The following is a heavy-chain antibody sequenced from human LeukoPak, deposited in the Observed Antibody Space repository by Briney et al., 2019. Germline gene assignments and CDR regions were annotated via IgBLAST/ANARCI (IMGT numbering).Heavy chain of an antibody. V-gene: IGHV3-21*01. CDR3: SRLSAMLRGPEPFYYFEY. CDR2: ISSSSSYI. Sequence: PGRSLRLSRAASGFTFSSYSMNWVRQAPGKGLEWVSSISSSSSYIYYADSVKGRFTISRDNAKNSLFLQMNNLRAEDTAVYYCSRLSAMLRGPEPFYYFEYWGQGILVTVSS. J-gene: IGHJ4*02. CDR1: GFTFSSYS. D-gene: IGHD3-10*01.